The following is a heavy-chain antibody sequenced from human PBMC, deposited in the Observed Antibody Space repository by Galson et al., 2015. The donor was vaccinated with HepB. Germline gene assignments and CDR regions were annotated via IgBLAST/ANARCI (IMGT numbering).Heavy chain of an antibody. V-gene: IGHV3-33*08. Sequence: SLRLSCAASGFTFSSYGMHWVRQAPGKGLEWVAVIWYDGSNKYYADSVKGRFTISRDNSKNTLYLQMNSLRAEDTAAYYCARDLYSSGWSYGMDVWGQGTTVTVSS. D-gene: IGHD6-19*01. CDR3: ARDLYSSGWSYGMDV. J-gene: IGHJ6*02. CDR2: IWYDGSNK. CDR1: GFTFSSYG.